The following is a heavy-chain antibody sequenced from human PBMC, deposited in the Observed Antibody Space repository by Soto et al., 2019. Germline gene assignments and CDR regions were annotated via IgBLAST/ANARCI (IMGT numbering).Heavy chain of an antibody. Sequence: EVQLLESGGGLVQPGGSLRLSCAASGFTFSTYAMSWVRQAPGKGLELVSSVSGRGGNAYYADSVKGRFSISRDNSKNTLPLQMNSLRAYDTAVYYCAKDGASGSHPPYYYVGMDVWGQGTTVTVSS. V-gene: IGHV3-23*01. CDR3: AKDGASGSHPPYYYVGMDV. D-gene: IGHD1-26*01. CDR2: VSGRGGNA. J-gene: IGHJ6*02. CDR1: GFTFSTYA.